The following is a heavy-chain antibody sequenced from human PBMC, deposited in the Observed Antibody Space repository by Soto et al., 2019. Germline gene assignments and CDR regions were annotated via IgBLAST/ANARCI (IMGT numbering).Heavy chain of an antibody. CDR1: GFTFSSYG. V-gene: IGHV3-33*01. D-gene: IGHD6-13*01. CDR2: IWYDGSNK. J-gene: IGHJ4*02. Sequence: QVQLVESGGGVVQPGRSLRLSCAASGFTFSSYGMHWVRQAPGKGLEWVAVIWYDGSNKYYADSVKGRFTISRDNSKNTLYLQMNSLRAEDTAVYYCATWGISAGDYWGQRTPVTVSS. CDR3: ATWGISAGDY.